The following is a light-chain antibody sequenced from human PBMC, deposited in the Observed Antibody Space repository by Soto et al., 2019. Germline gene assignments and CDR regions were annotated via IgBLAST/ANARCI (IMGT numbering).Light chain of an antibody. V-gene: IGKV3-15*01. J-gene: IGKJ4*01. CDR3: QQYNNWPRAT. CDR1: QSISSN. CDR2: RTS. Sequence: EIVMTHSPATLSVSPGERATLSFSSSQSISSNLARYQQKPGQAPRLLMFRTSSRATGFPARFSGSGSGTEFNLTISSLQSEDFGVYYCQQYNNWPRATFGGGTKVDIK.